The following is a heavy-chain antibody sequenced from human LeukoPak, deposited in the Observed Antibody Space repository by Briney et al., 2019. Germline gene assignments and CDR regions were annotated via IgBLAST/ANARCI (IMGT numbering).Heavy chain of an antibody. CDR3: ARDSGYSSGWSETDFDY. V-gene: IGHV1-24*01. D-gene: IGHD6-19*01. J-gene: IGHJ4*02. CDR1: GYTLTELS. CDR2: FDPEDGET. Sequence: GASVKVSCKVSGYTLTELSMHWVRQAPGKGLEWMGGFDPEDGETIYAQKFQGRVTMTEDTSTSTAYMELRSLRSDDTAVYYCARDSGYSSGWSETDFDYWGQGTLVTVSS.